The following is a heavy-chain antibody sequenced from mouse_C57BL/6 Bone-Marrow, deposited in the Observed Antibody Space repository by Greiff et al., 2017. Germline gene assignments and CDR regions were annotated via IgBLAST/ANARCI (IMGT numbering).Heavy chain of an antibody. CDR1: GYTFTSYW. Sequence: QVQLQQPGAELVRPGTSVKLSCKASGYTFTSYWMHWVKQRPGQGLEWIGVIDPSDSYTNYNQKFKGKATLTVDTSSSTAYMQLSSLTSEDSAVYYCARSVYGSSFFDYWGQGTTLTVSS. V-gene: IGHV1-59*01. D-gene: IGHD1-1*01. CDR2: IDPSDSYT. CDR3: ARSVYGSSFFDY. J-gene: IGHJ2*01.